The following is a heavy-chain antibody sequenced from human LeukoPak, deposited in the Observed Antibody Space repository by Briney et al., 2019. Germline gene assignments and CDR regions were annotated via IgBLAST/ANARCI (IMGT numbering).Heavy chain of an antibody. CDR1: GFTFSGYA. V-gene: IGHV3-23*01. J-gene: IGHJ4*02. CDR3: AKDLRAVAGTFDY. Sequence: GGSLRLSCVASGFTFSGYAMSWVRQAPGKGLEWVSSISAGATNTYYAGSVKGRFTISRDNSKNTLYLQMNSLRAEDTAIYYCAKDLRAVAGTFDYWGQGTLVTVSS. CDR2: ISAGATNT. D-gene: IGHD6-19*01.